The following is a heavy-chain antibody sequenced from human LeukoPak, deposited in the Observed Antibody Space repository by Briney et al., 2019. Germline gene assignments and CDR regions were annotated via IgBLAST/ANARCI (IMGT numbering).Heavy chain of an antibody. Sequence: GESLKISCKGSGYSFTGYWIGWVRQMPGKGLEWMGIIYPGDSDTRYSPSFQGQVTISADKSISTAYLQWSSLKASDTAMYYCARKQWLVQGAFDIWGQGTMVTVSS. V-gene: IGHV5-51*01. CDR2: IYPGDSDT. J-gene: IGHJ3*02. D-gene: IGHD6-19*01. CDR3: ARKQWLVQGAFDI. CDR1: GYSFTGYW.